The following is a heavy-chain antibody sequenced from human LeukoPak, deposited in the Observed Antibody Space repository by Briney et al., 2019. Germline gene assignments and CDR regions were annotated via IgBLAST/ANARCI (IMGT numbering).Heavy chain of an antibody. V-gene: IGHV4-34*01. CDR2: INHSGST. J-gene: IGHJ4*02. CDR3: ARGSGVIDY. CDR1: GGSFSGYY. D-gene: IGHD1-26*01. Sequence: SETLSLTCAVYGGSFSGYYWSWIRQPPGKGLEWIGEINHSGSTNYNPSLKSRVTISVDTSKNQFSLKLSSVTAADTAVYYCARGSGVIDYWGQGTPVTVSS.